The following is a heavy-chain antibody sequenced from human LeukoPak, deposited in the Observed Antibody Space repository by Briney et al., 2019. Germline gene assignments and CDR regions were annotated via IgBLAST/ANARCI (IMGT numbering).Heavy chain of an antibody. CDR1: GFTFSSYG. J-gene: IGHJ6*03. Sequence: GGSLRLSCAASGFTFSSYGMHWVRQAPGKGLGWVAVIWYDGSNKYYADSVKGRFTISRDNSKNTLYLQMNSLRAEDTAVYYCAKAQAYYYYYMDVWGKGTTVTVSS. CDR3: AKAQAYYYYYMDV. CDR2: IWYDGSNK. V-gene: IGHV3-33*06.